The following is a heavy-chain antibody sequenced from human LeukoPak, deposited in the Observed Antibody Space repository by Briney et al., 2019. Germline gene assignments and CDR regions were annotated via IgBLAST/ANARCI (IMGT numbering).Heavy chain of an antibody. D-gene: IGHD2-2*02. CDR1: GGSFSGYY. Sequence: SETLSLTCAVYGGSFSGYYWSWIRQPPGKGLEWIGSIYYSGSTYYNPSLKSRVTISVDTSKNQFSLKLSSVTAADTAVYYCARVVRRAINWFDPWGQGTLVTVSS. CDR3: ARVVRRAINWFDP. V-gene: IGHV4-34*01. CDR2: IYYSGST. J-gene: IGHJ5*02.